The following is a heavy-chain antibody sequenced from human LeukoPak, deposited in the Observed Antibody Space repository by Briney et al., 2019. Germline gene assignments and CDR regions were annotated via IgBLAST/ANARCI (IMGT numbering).Heavy chain of an antibody. V-gene: IGHV5-51*01. CDR2: IYPGDSDT. CDR3: ARQGGYCSSTSCYARNWFDP. Sequence: PGESLKISCKASGYTYWIGWVRQMPGKGLEWMGIIYPGDSDTRYSPSFQGQVTISADKSNSTAYLQWSSLKASDTAMYYCARQGGYCSSTSCYARNWFDPWGQGTLVTVSS. D-gene: IGHD2-2*01. J-gene: IGHJ5*02. CDR1: GYTYW.